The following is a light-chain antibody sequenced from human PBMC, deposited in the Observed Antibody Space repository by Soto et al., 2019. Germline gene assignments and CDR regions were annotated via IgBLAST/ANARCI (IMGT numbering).Light chain of an antibody. Sequence: QSALTQPPSASGSPGQSVTISCTGTSSDVGLYDYVSWYQHHPGKAPKLMIYEVSKRPSGVPDRFSGSKSGNTASLTVSGLQAEDEAVYYCSSYAGSNNLVFGGGTQLTVL. J-gene: IGLJ2*01. V-gene: IGLV2-8*01. CDR1: SSDVGLYDY. CDR3: SSYAGSNNLV. CDR2: EVS.